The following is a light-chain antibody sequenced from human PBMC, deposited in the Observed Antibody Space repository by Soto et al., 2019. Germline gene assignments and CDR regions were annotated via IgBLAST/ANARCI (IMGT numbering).Light chain of an antibody. J-gene: IGKJ2*01. CDR3: QQYAGSLL. Sequence: EIVLTQSPGTLSLSPGDRATLSCRASQRVDSTYLAWYQQKPGLAPRLLIYDRSRRATGIPDKFSGSGSGTDFSLTIRRLEPDDCAVYYCQQYAGSLLFGPGNKLDIK. CDR1: QRVDSTY. V-gene: IGKV3D-20*01. CDR2: DRS.